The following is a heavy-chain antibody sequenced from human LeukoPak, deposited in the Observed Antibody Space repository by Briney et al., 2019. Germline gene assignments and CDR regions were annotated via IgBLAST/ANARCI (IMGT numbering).Heavy chain of an antibody. V-gene: IGHV3-30*02. CDR1: GFTFSNYA. D-gene: IGHD6-13*01. CDR2: IPYDRSDT. J-gene: IGHJ4*02. CDR3: AKDRSWSWDY. Sequence: GGSLRLSCAASGFTFSNYAKHWVRQAPGKGLEWVAFIPYDRSDTYYADSVKGRFTISRDNSKNTLYLQMNSLRPEDSAIYYCAKDRSWSWDYWGQGTLVTVSS.